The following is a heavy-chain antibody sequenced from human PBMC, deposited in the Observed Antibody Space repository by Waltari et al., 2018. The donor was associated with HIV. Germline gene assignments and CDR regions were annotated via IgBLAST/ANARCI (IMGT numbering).Heavy chain of an antibody. CDR2: MNPNSKKT. D-gene: IGHD2-21*02. CDR1: GSTFTSFD. CDR3: ARTFNGDLDY. J-gene: IGHJ4*02. V-gene: IGHV1-8*01. Sequence: QVQLVQSGAEVKKPGASVKVSCQASGSTFTSFDINWVRKATGQGLEWMGWMNPNSKKTGFAQKFQGRISMTRNTSIGTAYMELSSLRSLDTAVYYCARTFNGDLDYWGQGTLVTVS.